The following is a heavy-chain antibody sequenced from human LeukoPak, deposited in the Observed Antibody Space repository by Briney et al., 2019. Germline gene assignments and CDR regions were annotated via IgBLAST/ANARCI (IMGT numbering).Heavy chain of an antibody. Sequence: ASVKVSCKASGYTFTSYYMHWVRQAPGQGLEWMGGIIPIFGTANYAQKFQGRVTITADESTSTAYMELSSLRSEDTAVYYCARSQWELLEYYFDYWGQGTLVTVSS. J-gene: IGHJ4*02. CDR1: GYTFTSYY. D-gene: IGHD1-26*01. CDR3: ARSQWELLEYYFDY. CDR2: IIPIFGTA. V-gene: IGHV1-69*13.